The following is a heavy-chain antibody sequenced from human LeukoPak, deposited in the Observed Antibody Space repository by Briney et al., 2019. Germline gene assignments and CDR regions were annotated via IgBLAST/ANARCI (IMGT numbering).Heavy chain of an antibody. V-gene: IGHV1-69*04. J-gene: IGHJ5*02. CDR1: GGTFSSYA. CDR3: ARDPRIRAVANANWFDP. CDR2: IIPILGIA. D-gene: IGHD6-19*01. Sequence: SVKVSCKASGGTFSSYAISWVRQARGQGLEWMGRIIPILGIANYAQKFQGRVTITADKSTSAAYMELSSLRSEDTAVYYCARDPRIRAVANANWFDPRGQGTLVTVSS.